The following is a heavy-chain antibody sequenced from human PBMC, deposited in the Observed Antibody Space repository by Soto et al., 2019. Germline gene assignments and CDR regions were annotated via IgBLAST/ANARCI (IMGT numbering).Heavy chain of an antibody. CDR3: ARASSGSYYYGMDV. V-gene: IGHV3-20*04. CDR2: INWNGGST. J-gene: IGHJ6*02. CDR1: RFTFDDYG. Sequence: GGSLRLSCAASRFTFDDYGMSWVRQAPGKGLEWVSGINWNGGSTGYADSVKGRFTISRDNAKNSLYLQMNSLRAEDTALYYCARASSGSYYYGMDVWGQGTTVTVSS. D-gene: IGHD1-26*01.